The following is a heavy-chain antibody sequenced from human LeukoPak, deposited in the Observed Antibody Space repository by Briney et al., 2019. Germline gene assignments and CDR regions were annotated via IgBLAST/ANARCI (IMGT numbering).Heavy chain of an antibody. CDR3: ARGYNYGSADF. CDR1: GFTFSSFW. CDR2: INRDGSST. V-gene: IGHV3-74*01. J-gene: IGHJ4*02. Sequence: GGSLRLSCAASGFTFSSFWMYWVRQVPGKGLVWVSRINRDGSSTTYADSVRGRFTISRDNAKNTLYVQMNSLRAEDTAVYYCARGYNYGSADFWGQGTLVTVSS. D-gene: IGHD5-18*01.